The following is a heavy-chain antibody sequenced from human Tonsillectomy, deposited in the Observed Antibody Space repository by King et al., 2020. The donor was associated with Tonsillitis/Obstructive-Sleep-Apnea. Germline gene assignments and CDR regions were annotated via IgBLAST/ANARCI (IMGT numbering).Heavy chain of an antibody. CDR1: GYTFTRNY. J-gene: IGHJ4*02. V-gene: IGHV1-46*01. D-gene: IGHD2-15*01. CDR3: VRDDKDGRHLDY. CDR2: INPSDGIT. Sequence: VQLVESGAEVKKPGASVKVSCKASGYTFTRNYVHWVRQAPGQGLEWMGIINPSDGITTYAQKFQGRVTMTTDTSTGTVNMELSSLRAEDTAVYYCVRDDKDGRHLDYWGQGSLVSVSS.